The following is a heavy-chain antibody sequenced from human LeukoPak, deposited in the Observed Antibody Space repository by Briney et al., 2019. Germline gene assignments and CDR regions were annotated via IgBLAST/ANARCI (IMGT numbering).Heavy chain of an antibody. J-gene: IGHJ5*02. CDR2: FDPEDGET. D-gene: IGHD5-24*01. V-gene: IGHV1-24*01. CDR1: GYTLTELS. Sequence: ASVKVSCKVSGYTLTELSMHWVRQAPGKGLEWMGGFDPEDGETIYAQKFQGSVTMTEDTSTDTAYMELSSLRSGDTAVYYCAIFFQIEMATRIGWFDPWGQGTLVTVSS. CDR3: AIFFQIEMATRIGWFDP.